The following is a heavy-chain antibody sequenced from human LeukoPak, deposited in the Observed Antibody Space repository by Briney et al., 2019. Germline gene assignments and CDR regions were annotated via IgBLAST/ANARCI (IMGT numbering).Heavy chain of an antibody. J-gene: IGHJ6*02. CDR1: GFTFSNYW. Sequence: PGGSLRLSCAASGFTFSNYWMTWVRQAPGKGLEWVANIKQDGSEKYYVDSVKGRFTISRDNAKNSLYLQMNSLRAEDTAVYFCARGGGLDVWGQGATVTVSS. D-gene: IGHD3-16*01. V-gene: IGHV3-7*03. CDR3: ARGGGLDV. CDR2: IKQDGSEK.